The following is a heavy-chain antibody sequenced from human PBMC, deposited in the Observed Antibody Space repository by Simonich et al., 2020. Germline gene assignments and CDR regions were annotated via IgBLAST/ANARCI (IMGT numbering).Heavy chain of an antibody. V-gene: IGHV1-2*02. CDR1: GYTFTVYY. CDR3: ARDELGIQHWYFDL. CDR2: INPNRGGT. Sequence: QVQLVQSGAEVKKPGASVKVSFKASGYTFTVYYMHWVRQSPGQGFEGMGWINPNRGGTNYAQKLQGRVTMTRETSISTAYMELSRLRSDDTAVYYCARDELGIQHWYFDLWGRGTLVTVSS. J-gene: IGHJ2*01. D-gene: IGHD7-27*01.